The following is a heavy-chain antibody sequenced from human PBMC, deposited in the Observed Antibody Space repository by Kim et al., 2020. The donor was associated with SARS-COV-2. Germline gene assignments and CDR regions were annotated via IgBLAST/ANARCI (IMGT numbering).Heavy chain of an antibody. CDR1: GYTFTSYA. V-gene: IGHV1-3*01. Sequence: ASVKVSCKASGYTFTSYAMHWVRQAPGQRLEWMGWINAGNGNTKYSQKFQGRVTITRDTSASTAYMELSSLRSEDTAVYYCARVSRYSGYGGAFDYWGQGTLVTVSS. CDR2: INAGNGNT. D-gene: IGHD5-12*01. J-gene: IGHJ4*02. CDR3: ARVSRYSGYGGAFDY.